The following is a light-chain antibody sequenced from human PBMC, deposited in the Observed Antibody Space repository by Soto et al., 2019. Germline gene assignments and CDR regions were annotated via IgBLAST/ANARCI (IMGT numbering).Light chain of an antibody. V-gene: IGKV1-9*01. Sequence: IQLTQSPSSLSASVGDRVTITCRASQGISSYLAWYQQKPGKAPKLLIYAASTLQSGVPSRFSGSGSGTDFTLTISSLQPEDVATYYCQQLSTDPLTFGGGTKVEIK. J-gene: IGKJ4*01. CDR2: AAS. CDR3: QQLSTDPLT. CDR1: QGISSY.